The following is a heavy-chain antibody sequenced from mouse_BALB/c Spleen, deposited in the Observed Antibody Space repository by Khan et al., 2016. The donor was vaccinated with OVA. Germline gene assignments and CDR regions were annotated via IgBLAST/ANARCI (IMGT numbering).Heavy chain of an antibody. CDR3: ASSLFWSWFAS. CDR1: GFTFSYFG. CDR2: ISSGSSTI. J-gene: IGHJ3*01. Sequence: DVMLVESGGGLVQPGGSRKLSCAASGFTFSYFGMHWVRQAPEKGLEWVAYISSGSSTIYYADTVKGRFTISRDNPKNTLLLQMTSLRSEDTAMYYCASSLFWSWFASWGQGTLVTVSA. V-gene: IGHV5-17*02.